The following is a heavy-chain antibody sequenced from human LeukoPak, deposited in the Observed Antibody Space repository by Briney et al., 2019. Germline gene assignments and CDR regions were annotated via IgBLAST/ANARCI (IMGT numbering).Heavy chain of an antibody. Sequence: GGSLRPSCAASGFTFSSYAMSWVRQAPGKGLEWVSVIYSGGSTYYADSVKGRFTISRDNSKNTLYLQMNSLRAEDTAVYYCARDAYYYDSSGYWTSWYFDLWGRGTLVTVSS. D-gene: IGHD3-22*01. CDR3: ARDAYYYDSSGYWTSWYFDL. CDR2: IYSGGST. CDR1: GFTFSSYA. V-gene: IGHV3-66*01. J-gene: IGHJ2*01.